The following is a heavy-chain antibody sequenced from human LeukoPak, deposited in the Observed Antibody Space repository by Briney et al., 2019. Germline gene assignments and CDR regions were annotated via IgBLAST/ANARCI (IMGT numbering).Heavy chain of an antibody. D-gene: IGHD2-2*01. CDR1: GFTFSSYE. CDR3: ARENQGGYCSSTSCYSTFDY. CDR2: ISSSGSTI. Sequence: PGGSLRLSCAASGFTFSSYEMNWVRQAPGKGLEWVSYISSSGSTIYYADSVKGRFTISRDNAKNSLYLQMNSLRAEDTAVYYCARENQGGYCSSTSCYSTFDYWGQGTLVTVSS. J-gene: IGHJ4*02. V-gene: IGHV3-48*03.